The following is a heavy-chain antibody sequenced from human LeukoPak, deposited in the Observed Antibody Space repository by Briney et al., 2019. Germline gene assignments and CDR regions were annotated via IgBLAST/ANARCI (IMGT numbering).Heavy chain of an antibody. CDR3: ARLNSGSFYVGALGH. D-gene: IGHD2/OR15-2a*01. CDR2: IYPGDSNT. V-gene: IGHV5-51*01. Sequence: GESLKISCQGSGYSFPNYYIAWVRQMPGKGLEWMGIIYPGDSNTTYSPSFQGQVTLSVDKSISVAYLQWGSLKASDSAIYYCARLNSGSFYVGALGHWGQGTLVSVSS. J-gene: IGHJ4*02. CDR1: GYSFPNYY.